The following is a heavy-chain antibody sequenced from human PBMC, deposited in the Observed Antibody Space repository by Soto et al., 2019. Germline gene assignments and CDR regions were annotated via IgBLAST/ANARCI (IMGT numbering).Heavy chain of an antibody. CDR1: GGSFSGYY. J-gene: IGHJ5*02. D-gene: IGHD3-9*01. V-gene: IGHV4-34*01. Sequence: PSETLSLTCAVYGGSFSGYYWSWIHQPPGKGLEWIGEINHSGSTNYNPSLKSRVTISVDTSKNQFSLKLSSVTAADTAVYYCARGGMVLRYFDWSPNWFDPWGQGTLVTVSS. CDR3: ARGGMVLRYFDWSPNWFDP. CDR2: INHSGST.